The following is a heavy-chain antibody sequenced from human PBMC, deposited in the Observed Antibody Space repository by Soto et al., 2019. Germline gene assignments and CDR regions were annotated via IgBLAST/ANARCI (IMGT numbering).Heavy chain of an antibody. CDR3: IHSRCGGDCLRSYSSHYYYGLDV. Sequence: SGPTLVNPTQTLTLTCSVSGLSLNTGGLGVGWIRQPPGKALEWLALIYWDDDKRYSPSLRNRLSISKDTSNNLVVFTMTNMDPVDTATYYCIHSRCGGDCLRSYSSHYYYGLDVWGQGTTVTVSS. CDR2: IYWDDDK. D-gene: IGHD2-21*02. J-gene: IGHJ6*02. CDR1: GLSLNTGGLG. V-gene: IGHV2-5*02.